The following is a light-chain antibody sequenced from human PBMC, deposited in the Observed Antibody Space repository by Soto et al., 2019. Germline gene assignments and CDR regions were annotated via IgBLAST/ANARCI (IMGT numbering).Light chain of an antibody. V-gene: IGLV1-40*01. Sequence: QSVLTQPPSVSGAPGQRVTISCTGSSSNIGAGYDVHWYQQLPGAAPKLLIYRNSNRPSGVPDRFSGSKSGSSASLAITGLQAEDEADYFCQSHDSRLHGSVFGPWTKLTVL. CDR3: QSHDSRLHGSV. J-gene: IGLJ1*01. CDR1: SSNIGAGYD. CDR2: RNS.